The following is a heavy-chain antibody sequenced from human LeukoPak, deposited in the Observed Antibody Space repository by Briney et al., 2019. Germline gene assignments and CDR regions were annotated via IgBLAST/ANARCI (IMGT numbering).Heavy chain of an antibody. CDR3: ATRIAADLWAFDI. CDR1: GFTLSTYS. J-gene: IGHJ3*02. V-gene: IGHV3-21*04. D-gene: IGHD6-25*01. CDR2: ISISSTYI. Sequence: GGSLRLSCAASGFTLSTYSMNWVRQAPGKGLEWVSSISISSTYIYYADSVKGRFTISRDNAKNSLYLQMNSLRAEDTAVYYCATRIAADLWAFDIWGQGTMVTVSS.